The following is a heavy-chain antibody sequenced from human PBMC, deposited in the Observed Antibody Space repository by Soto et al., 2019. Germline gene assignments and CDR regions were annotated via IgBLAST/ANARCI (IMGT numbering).Heavy chain of an antibody. J-gene: IGHJ4*02. V-gene: IGHV1-69*02. CDR1: GGTFSSYT. CDR3: ARGYCTQGVCYLFDY. CDR2: IIPILGIA. D-gene: IGHD2-8*01. Sequence: SVKVSCKASGGTFSSYTISWARQAPGQGLEWMGRIIPILGIANYAQKFQGRVTITADKSTSTAYMELSSLRSEDTAVYYFARGYCTQGVCYLFDYWGQGTLVIVTS.